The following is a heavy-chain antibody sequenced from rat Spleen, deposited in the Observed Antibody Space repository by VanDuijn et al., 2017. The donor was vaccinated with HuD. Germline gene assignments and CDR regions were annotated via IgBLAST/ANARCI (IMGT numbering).Heavy chain of an antibody. V-gene: IGHV5-58*01. CDR3: ARRAYYGYLDF. J-gene: IGHJ1*01. CDR1: GFTFSSYW. D-gene: IGHD4-1*01. CDR2: INTDGDST. Sequence: EVQLVETGGGLVQPGRSLKLSCVASGFTFSSYWMYWIRQAPGKGLEWISSINTDGDSTYYPDSVEGRFTISRDNTKNTEYLQVDSLRSEDTATYYCARRAYYGYLDFWGPGTMVTVSS.